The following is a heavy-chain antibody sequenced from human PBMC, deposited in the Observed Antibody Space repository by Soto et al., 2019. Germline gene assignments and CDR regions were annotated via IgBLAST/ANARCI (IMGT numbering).Heavy chain of an antibody. V-gene: IGHV4-59*12. CDR2: IYNSGTT. CDR3: ARDPAA. Sequence: SETLSLTCTASGGSISTYYWNWIRQAPGQGLEWIGYIYNSGTTYYNPSLKSRVTISVDTSKNQFSLKLTSVTAADTAVYYCARDPAAWGQGTLVTVSS. J-gene: IGHJ4*02. CDR1: GGSISTYY.